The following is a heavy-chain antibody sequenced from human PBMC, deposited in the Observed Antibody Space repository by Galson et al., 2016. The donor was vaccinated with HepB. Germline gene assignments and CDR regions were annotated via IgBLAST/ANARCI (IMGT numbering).Heavy chain of an antibody. CDR1: GFTFSSHA. Sequence: SLRLSCAASGFTFSSHAMSWVRQAPGKGLEWVSSIRGGGETTYYIDSVKGRFTISRDNSKNTLHLQMDSLRAEDTAVYYCAKHRDPDGYAPWGQGTLVTVSS. V-gene: IGHV3-23*01. J-gene: IGHJ5*02. CDR2: IRGGGETT. D-gene: IGHD3-16*01. CDR3: AKHRDPDGYAP.